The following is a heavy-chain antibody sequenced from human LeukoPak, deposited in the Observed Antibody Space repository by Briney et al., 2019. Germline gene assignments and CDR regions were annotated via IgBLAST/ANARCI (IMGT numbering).Heavy chain of an antibody. J-gene: IGHJ3*02. V-gene: IGHV3-48*01. D-gene: IGHD3-3*01. CDR3: ARSLRNAFDI. CDR1: GFNFSGSA. CDR2: IRSSSSTI. Sequence: GGSLRLSCAASGFNFSGSAMHWVRQASGKGLEWVSYIRSSSSTIYYADSVKGRFTISTDNANNSLYLQMNSLRAEDTAVYYCARSLRNAFDIWGQGTMVTVSS.